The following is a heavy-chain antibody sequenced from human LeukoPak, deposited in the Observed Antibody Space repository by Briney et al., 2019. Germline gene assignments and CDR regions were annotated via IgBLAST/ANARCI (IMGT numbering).Heavy chain of an antibody. V-gene: IGHV3-33*01. CDR2: IAYDGSRA. CDR1: GFTFGGYG. Sequence: GGSLRLSGAGAGFTFGGYGMHWFRQTPGKGLEWVAVIAYDGSRAFYADSVKGRFTISRDNSKNTMSVQMDDLRAEDTAVYYCTRYNNDHFDYWGQGTLVTVSS. CDR3: TRYNNDHFDY. D-gene: IGHD1-14*01. J-gene: IGHJ4*02.